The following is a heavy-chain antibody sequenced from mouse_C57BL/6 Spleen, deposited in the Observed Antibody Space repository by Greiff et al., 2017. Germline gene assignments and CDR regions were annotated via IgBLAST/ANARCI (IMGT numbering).Heavy chain of an antibody. J-gene: IGHJ4*01. CDR1: GYTFTDYN. CDR3: ASTPDYYGSRMDY. CDR2: INPNNGGT. V-gene: IGHV1-22*01. Sequence: VQLQQSGPELVKPGASVKMSCKASGYTFTDYNMHWVKQSHGKSLEWIGYINPNNGGTSYNQKFKGKATLTVNKSSSTAYMELRSLTSEDSAVYYCASTPDYYGSRMDYWGQGTSVTVSS. D-gene: IGHD1-1*01.